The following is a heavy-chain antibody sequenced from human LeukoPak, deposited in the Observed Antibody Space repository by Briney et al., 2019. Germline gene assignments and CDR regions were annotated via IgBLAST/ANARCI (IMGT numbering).Heavy chain of an antibody. Sequence: GGSLRLSCAASGFTFSSYAMSWVRQAPGKGLEWVSAISGSGGYTYYADSVKGRFTISRDNSKNPLYLQMNSLRAEDTAVYFCAKDQDYTNHGLDYWGQGTLVTVSS. D-gene: IGHD4-11*01. J-gene: IGHJ4*02. CDR1: GFTFSSYA. CDR2: ISGSGGYT. CDR3: AKDQDYTNHGLDY. V-gene: IGHV3-23*01.